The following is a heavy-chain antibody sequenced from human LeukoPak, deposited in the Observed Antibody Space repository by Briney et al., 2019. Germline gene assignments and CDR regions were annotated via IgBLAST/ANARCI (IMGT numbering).Heavy chain of an antibody. J-gene: IGHJ4*02. CDR3: ARAYDNNDYFDY. Sequence: GASVKVSCKASGYTFTGYYMHWVRQAPGQGLEWMGWINPNSGGTSYAQKFQGRVTMTRDTSISTAYMELTRLRFGDTAVYYCARAYDNNDYFDYWGQGTLVTVSS. V-gene: IGHV1-2*02. CDR1: GYTFTGYY. CDR2: INPNSGGT. D-gene: IGHD3-22*01.